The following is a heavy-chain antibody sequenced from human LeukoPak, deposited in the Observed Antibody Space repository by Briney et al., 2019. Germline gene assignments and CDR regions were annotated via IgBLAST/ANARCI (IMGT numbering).Heavy chain of an antibody. CDR1: GGTFSSYA. CDR3: ARDTGYSSGWYNY. J-gene: IGHJ4*02. Sequence: SVKVSCKASGGTFSSYAIGWVRQAPGQGLEWMGRIIPIFGIANYAQKFQGRVTITADKSTSTAYMELSSLRSEDTAVYYCARDTGYSSGWYNYWGQGTLVTVSS. CDR2: IIPIFGIA. D-gene: IGHD6-19*01. V-gene: IGHV1-69*04.